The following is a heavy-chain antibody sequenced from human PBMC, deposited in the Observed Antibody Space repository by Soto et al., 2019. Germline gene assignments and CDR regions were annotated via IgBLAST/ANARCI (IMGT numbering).Heavy chain of an antibody. J-gene: IGHJ4*02. CDR3: ARYNAASGTYYFDY. D-gene: IGHD6-13*01. CDR1: GGSISSYY. CDR2: IYYSENT. V-gene: IGHV4-59*08. Sequence: SETLSLTCTVSGGSISSYYWSWIRQPPGKGLEWIGYIYYSENTYSNPSLKSRVAISGDTSKNQFSLKLSSVTAADTAVYYCARYNAASGTYYFDYWGQGALVTVSS.